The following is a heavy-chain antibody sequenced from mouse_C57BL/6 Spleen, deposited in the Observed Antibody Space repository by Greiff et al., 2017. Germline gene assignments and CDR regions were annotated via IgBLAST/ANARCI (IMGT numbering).Heavy chain of an antibody. J-gene: IGHJ3*01. Sequence: EVKLMESGPELVKPGASVKMSCKASGYTFTDYNMHWVKQSHGKSLEWIGYINPNNGGTSYNQKFKGKATLTVNKSSSTAYMELRSLTSEDSAVYYCAKLGLQAWFAYWGQGTLVTVSA. CDR1: GYTFTDYN. V-gene: IGHV1-22*01. CDR3: AKLGLQAWFAY. CDR2: INPNNGGT. D-gene: IGHD4-1*01.